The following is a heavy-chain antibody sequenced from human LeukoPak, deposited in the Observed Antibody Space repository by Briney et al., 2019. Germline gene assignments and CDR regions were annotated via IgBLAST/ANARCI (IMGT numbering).Heavy chain of an antibody. D-gene: IGHD5-12*01. J-gene: IGHJ5*02. CDR1: GVTFSRYS. CDR2: IKQDGSEK. CDR3: AADIVVTDGIA. Sequence: GGSLRLSCVGSGVTFSRYSMNWVRQAPGKGLEWVANIKQDGSEKYYVDSVKGRFTISRDNAKNSLYLQMNSLRAEDTAVYYCAADIVVTDGIAWGQGTLVTVSS. V-gene: IGHV3-7*01.